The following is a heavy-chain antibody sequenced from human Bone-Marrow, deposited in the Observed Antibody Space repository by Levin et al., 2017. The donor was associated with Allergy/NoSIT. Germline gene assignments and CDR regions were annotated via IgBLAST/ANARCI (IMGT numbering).Heavy chain of an antibody. V-gene: IGHV3-23*01. J-gene: IGHJ5*02. CDR2: ITSGGDAT. D-gene: IGHD2-15*01. CDR3: AKDTWWVTA. CDR1: GFTFGSRD. Sequence: GESLKISCVASGFTFGSRDMNWVRQAPGKGLEWLSAITSGGDATYYADSVKGRFTISRDNSKNTLYLQMNSLRVEDTALYYGAKDTWWVTAWGQGTLVTVSS.